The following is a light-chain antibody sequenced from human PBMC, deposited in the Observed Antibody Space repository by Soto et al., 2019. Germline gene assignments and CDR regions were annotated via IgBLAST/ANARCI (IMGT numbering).Light chain of an antibody. V-gene: IGKV1-17*03. CDR2: SAS. CDR3: LQSYKYPWT. CDR1: QGVRTY. J-gene: IGKJ1*01. Sequence: DIQMTQSPSSMSASVGDRVTITFRASQGVRTYLAWFQQKPGKVPKRLIFSASSLQSGVPSRFRGNGSATEFTLTISSLQPEDFETYYCLQSYKYPWTFGQGTKVDIK.